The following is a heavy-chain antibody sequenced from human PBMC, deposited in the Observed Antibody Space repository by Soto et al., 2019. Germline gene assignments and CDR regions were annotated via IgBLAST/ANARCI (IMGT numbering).Heavy chain of an antibody. CDR2: ISYSGST. D-gene: IGHD6-13*01. V-gene: IGHV4-39*01. J-gene: IGHJ4*02. CDR3: ARLLSVAAAVDEIDY. Sequence: SETLSLTCTVSGASITSGDFYWSWIRQQPGRGLEWIGSISYSGSTYYNPSLKSRVTISVDTSKNQFSLKLSSVTAADTAVYYCARLLSVAAAVDEIDYWGQGTLVTVSS. CDR1: GASITSGDFY.